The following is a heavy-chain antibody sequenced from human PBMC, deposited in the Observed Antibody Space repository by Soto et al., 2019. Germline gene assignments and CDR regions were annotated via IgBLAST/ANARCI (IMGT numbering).Heavy chain of an antibody. CDR3: ARGGLLWFGPYYFDY. Sequence: SETLSLTCAVYGGSFSGYYWSWIRQPPGKGLEWIGEINHSGSTNYNPSLKSRVTTSVDTSKNQFSLKLSSVTAADTAVYYCARGGLLWFGPYYFDYWGQGTLVTVSS. D-gene: IGHD3-10*01. J-gene: IGHJ4*02. CDR1: GGSFSGYY. V-gene: IGHV4-34*01. CDR2: INHSGST.